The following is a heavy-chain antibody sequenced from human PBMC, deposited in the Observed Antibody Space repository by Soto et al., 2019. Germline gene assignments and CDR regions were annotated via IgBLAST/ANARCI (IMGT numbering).Heavy chain of an antibody. CDR3: ARDQLEGNWFDP. D-gene: IGHD1-1*01. Sequence: SETLSLTCTVSGGSISRSSYSWNWIRQPPGKGLEWIGYIYHSGSTLYNPSLKSRVTISIDKSKNQFSLKLSSVTAADTAVYYCARDQLEGNWFDPWGQGTLVTVSS. CDR1: GGSISRSSYS. J-gene: IGHJ5*02. CDR2: IYHSGST. V-gene: IGHV4-30-2*01.